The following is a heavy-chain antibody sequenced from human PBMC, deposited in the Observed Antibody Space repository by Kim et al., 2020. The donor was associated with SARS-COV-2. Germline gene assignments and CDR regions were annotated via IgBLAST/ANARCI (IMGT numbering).Heavy chain of an antibody. D-gene: IGHD3-10*01. CDR1: GFTFSSYA. V-gene: IGHV3-23*01. CDR3: AKGSPTLRITMVRGVIFPFDY. Sequence: GGSLRLSCAASGFTFSSYAMSWVRQAPGKGLEWVSAISGSGGSTYYADSVKGRFTISRDNSKNTLYLQMNSLRAEDTAVYYCAKGSPTLRITMVRGVIFPFDYWGQGTLVTVSS. CDR2: ISGSGGST. J-gene: IGHJ4*02.